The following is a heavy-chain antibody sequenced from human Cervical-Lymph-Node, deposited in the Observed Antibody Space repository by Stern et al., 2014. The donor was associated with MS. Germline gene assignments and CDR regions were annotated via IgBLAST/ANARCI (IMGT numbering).Heavy chain of an antibody. CDR3: ARGSDWYPLDY. CDR1: GFAFSTYG. D-gene: IGHD6-19*01. Sequence: QVQLVQSGGGVVQPGRSLRLSCSPSGFAFSTYGMHWVRQAPGKGLEWVALISFDGAKTYYADSVKGRFTISRDNPKSTLYLQMKSLRGEDTAVYYCARGSDWYPLDYWGQGTLVTVSS. J-gene: IGHJ4*02. V-gene: IGHV3-30*03. CDR2: ISFDGAKT.